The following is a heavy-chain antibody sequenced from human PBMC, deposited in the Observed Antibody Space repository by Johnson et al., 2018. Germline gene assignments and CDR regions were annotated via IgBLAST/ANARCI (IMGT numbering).Heavy chain of an antibody. V-gene: IGHV1-69*01. CDR1: GGTFSRYA. CDR2: IIPISGTT. D-gene: IGHD2-21*01. CDR3: AGDSPRTHNRGGDSDRY. J-gene: IGHJ4*02. Sequence: QVQLVESGAEVMKPGSSXKVSCKASGGTFSRYALSWVRQAPGQGLEWMGGIIPISGTTHYVQKFQGRVTITADESTTTAYMERRSLRSEETAGYCCAGDSPRTHNRGGDSDRYWGQGTLVTVSS.